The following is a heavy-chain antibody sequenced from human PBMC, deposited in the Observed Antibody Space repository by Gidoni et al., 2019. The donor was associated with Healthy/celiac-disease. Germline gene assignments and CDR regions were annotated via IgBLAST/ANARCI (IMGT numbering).Heavy chain of an antibody. J-gene: IGHJ4*02. D-gene: IGHD3-3*01. V-gene: IGHV3-43*02. Sequence: EVQLVESGGGVVQPGGSLRLSCAASGFTFDDYAMHWVRQAPGKGLEWVSLISGDGGSTYYADSVKGRFTISRDNSKNSLYLQMNSLRTEDTALYYCAKDQWGTRYDFWSGYYTGLLDYWGQGTLVTVSS. CDR3: AKDQWGTRYDFWSGYYTGLLDY. CDR1: GFTFDDYA. CDR2: ISGDGGST.